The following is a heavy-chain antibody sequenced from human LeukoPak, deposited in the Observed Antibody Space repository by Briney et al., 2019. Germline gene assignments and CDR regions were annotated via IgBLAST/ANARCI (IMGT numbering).Heavy chain of an antibody. V-gene: IGHV1-69*05. J-gene: IGHJ3*02. D-gene: IGHD3-22*01. CDR3: ARETIGYHDRSGNSAFDI. Sequence: SVKVSCKASGGTFSSYAISWVRQAPGQGLEWMGGIIPIFGTANYAQKFQGRVTITTDESTSTAYMELSSLRSEDTAVYYCARETIGYHDRSGNSAFDIWGQGTMVTVSS. CDR2: IIPIFGTA. CDR1: GGTFSSYA.